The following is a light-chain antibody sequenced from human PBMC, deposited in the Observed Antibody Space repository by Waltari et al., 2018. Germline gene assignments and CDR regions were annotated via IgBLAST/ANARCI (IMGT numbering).Light chain of an antibody. CDR1: QSISKY. V-gene: IGKV3-20*01. CDR2: AAS. Sequence: EVVLPQSPGTLRLSPGERATRSCRASQSISKYLVWYQQRPGQAPRLLIYAASTRATGIPDRFSGSGFGTDFSLTISRLEPEDFAVYYCQNHERLPATFGQGTRVEIK. J-gene: IGKJ1*01. CDR3: QNHERLPAT.